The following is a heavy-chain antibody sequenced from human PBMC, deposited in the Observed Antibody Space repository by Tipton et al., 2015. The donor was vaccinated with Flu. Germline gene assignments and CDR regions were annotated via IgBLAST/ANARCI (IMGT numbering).Heavy chain of an antibody. J-gene: IGHJ4*02. D-gene: IGHD6-19*01. CDR2: IYYSGST. CDR1: GDSISSGGYY. Sequence: TLSLTCTVSGDSISSGGYYWTWIRQYPGKGLEWIGYIYYSGSTHYNPSLKSRVSISADTSKNQFSLKLNSLTAADTAVYYCVGDRRYRNGSYYLDFWGQGTLVTVSS. V-gene: IGHV4-31*03. CDR3: VGDRRYRNGSYYLDF.